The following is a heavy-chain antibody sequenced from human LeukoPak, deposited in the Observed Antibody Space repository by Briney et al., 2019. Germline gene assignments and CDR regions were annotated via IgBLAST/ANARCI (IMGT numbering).Heavy chain of an antibody. CDR2: IIPILGIA. V-gene: IGHV1-69*04. J-gene: IGHJ4*02. CDR3: ARGYYYDSSGYSY. Sequence: SVKVSCKASGGAFSSYAISWVRQAPGQGLEWMGRIIPILGIANYAQKFQGRVTITADKSTSTAYMELSSLRSEDTAVYYCARGYYYDSSGYSYWGQGTLVTVSS. D-gene: IGHD3-22*01. CDR1: GGAFSSYA.